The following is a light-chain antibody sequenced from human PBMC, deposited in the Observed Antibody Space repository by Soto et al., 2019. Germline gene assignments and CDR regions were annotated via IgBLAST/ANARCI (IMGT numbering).Light chain of an antibody. V-gene: IGLV2-14*03. Sequence: QSALTQPASVSGFLGQSITICCTGTSSDVGGYNFVSWYQQHPGKAPKLTIYDVTNRPSGVSNRFSGSKSGNTAALTISGLQAEDEADYYCSSYTSSNTLVVFGGGTKLTVL. J-gene: IGLJ2*01. CDR3: SSYTSSNTLVV. CDR2: DVT. CDR1: SSDVGGYNF.